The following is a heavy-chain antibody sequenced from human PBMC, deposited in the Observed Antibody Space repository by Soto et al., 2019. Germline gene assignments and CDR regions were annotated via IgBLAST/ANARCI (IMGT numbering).Heavy chain of an antibody. Sequence: SGPTLVNPTETLTLTCTVSGFSLSNARMGVSWIRQPPGKALEWLAHIFSNDEKSYSTSLKSRLTISKDTSKSQVVLTMTNMEPVDTATYYCARIPSKFWYETGYYNANYFDYWGQGTXVTVPS. CDR3: ARIPSKFWYETGYYNANYFDY. J-gene: IGHJ4*02. V-gene: IGHV2-26*01. CDR1: GFSLSNARMG. CDR2: IFSNDEK. D-gene: IGHD3-9*01.